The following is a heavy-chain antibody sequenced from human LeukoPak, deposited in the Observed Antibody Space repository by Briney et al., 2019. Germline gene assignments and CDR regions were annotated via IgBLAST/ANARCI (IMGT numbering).Heavy chain of an antibody. CDR2: IIPIFGTA. CDR3: ARFRGPPYRWDY. V-gene: IGHV1-69*05. Sequence: ASVKVSCKASGGTFSSYAISWVRQAPGQGLEWMGGIIPIFGTANYAQKFQGRVTITTDESTSTAYMELSSLRSEDTAVYYCARFRGPPYRWDYWGQGTLVTVSS. CDR1: GGTFSSYA. J-gene: IGHJ4*02. D-gene: IGHD2-8*02.